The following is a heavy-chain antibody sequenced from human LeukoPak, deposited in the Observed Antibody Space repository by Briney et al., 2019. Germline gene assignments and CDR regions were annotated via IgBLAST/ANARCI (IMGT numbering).Heavy chain of an antibody. V-gene: IGHV3-7*01. J-gene: IGHJ4*02. CDR2: INQVGSSK. Sequence: PGGSLRLSCAASGFTFTTHWMGWVRQAPGKGPEWVANINQVGSSKYFVDSVKGRFIISRDNAKNSLYLQMNSLRDEDTAVYYCANLGPPGRDHYLESWGQGTLVTVSS. CDR3: ANLGPPGRDHYLES. D-gene: IGHD5-24*01. CDR1: GFTFTTHW.